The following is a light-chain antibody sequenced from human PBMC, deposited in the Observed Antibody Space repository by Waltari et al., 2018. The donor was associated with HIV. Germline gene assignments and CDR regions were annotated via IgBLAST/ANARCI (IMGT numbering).Light chain of an antibody. CDR2: EVS. CDR3: SSYAGSSWV. Sequence: QSALTQPPSASGSPGQSVTISCSGTSSDVGGYNYVSWYQQHPGKAPKRMIYEVSNRPSGVPVRFSGSKSGNTASLTVSGLQAEDEADYYCSSYAGSSWVFGGGTKLTVL. J-gene: IGLJ3*02. V-gene: IGLV2-8*01. CDR1: SSDVGGYNY.